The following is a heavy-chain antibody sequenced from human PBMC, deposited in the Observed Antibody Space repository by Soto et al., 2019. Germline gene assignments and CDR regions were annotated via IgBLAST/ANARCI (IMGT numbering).Heavy chain of an antibody. V-gene: IGHV3-30-3*01. CDR2: ISYDGSNK. Sequence: GGSLRLSCAASGFTFSSYAMHWVRQAPGKGLEWVAVISYDGSNKYYADSVKGRFTISRDNSKNTLYLQMNSLRAEDTAVYYCARGVQGRGLEWLFRWGDNWFDPWGQGTLVTVSS. J-gene: IGHJ5*02. CDR3: ARGVQGRGLEWLFRWGDNWFDP. D-gene: IGHD3-3*01. CDR1: GFTFSSYA.